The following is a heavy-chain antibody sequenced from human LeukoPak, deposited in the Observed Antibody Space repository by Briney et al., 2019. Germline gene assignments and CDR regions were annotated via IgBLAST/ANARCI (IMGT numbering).Heavy chain of an antibody. CDR2: IYYSGST. CDR3: ARTPGYDSSGYYYYYYYLDV. Sequence: SETLSLTCTVSGGSISSRYWSWIRQPPGKGLEGIGYIYYSGSTNYNPSLKSRVTISVDTSKNQFSLTLSSVTAADTAVYYCARTPGYDSSGYYYYYYYLDVWGKGTTVTVSS. CDR1: GGSISSRY. V-gene: IGHV4-59*11. J-gene: IGHJ6*03. D-gene: IGHD3-22*01.